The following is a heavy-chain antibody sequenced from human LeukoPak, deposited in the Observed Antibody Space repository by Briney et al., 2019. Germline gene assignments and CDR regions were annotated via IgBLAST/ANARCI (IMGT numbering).Heavy chain of an antibody. CDR1: GFTFDDYA. D-gene: IGHD6-19*01. CDR3: AKGGGSTLIAVAGRSFDY. J-gene: IGHJ4*02. V-gene: IGHV3-9*03. Sequence: PGGSLGLSCAASGFTFDDYAMHWVRQAPGKGLEWVSGISWNSDSIGYADSVKGRFTISRDNAKNSLYLQMNSLRAEDMALYYCAKGGGSTLIAVAGRSFDYWGQGTLVTVSS. CDR2: ISWNSDSI.